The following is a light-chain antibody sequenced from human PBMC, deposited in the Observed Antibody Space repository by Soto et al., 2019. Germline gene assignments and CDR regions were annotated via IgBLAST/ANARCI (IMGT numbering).Light chain of an antibody. Sequence: QSVLTQPASVSGSPGQSITISCTGTSSDVGGYNYVSWCQQHPGKAPKILIYEVSNRPSGVSNRFSASKSGNTASLTISGLQAEDEADYYCSSYTSSSTLIFGGGTQLTVL. J-gene: IGLJ2*01. CDR3: SSYTSSSTLI. CDR1: SSDVGGYNY. CDR2: EVS. V-gene: IGLV2-14*01.